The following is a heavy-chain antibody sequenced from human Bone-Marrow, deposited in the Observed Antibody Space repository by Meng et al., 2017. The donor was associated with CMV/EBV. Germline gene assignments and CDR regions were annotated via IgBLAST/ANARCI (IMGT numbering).Heavy chain of an antibody. CDR2: ISSSSSYI. Sequence: GESLKISYAASGFTFSSYSMNWVRQAPGKGLEWVSSISSSSSYIYYADSVKGRFTISRDNAKNSLYLQMNSLRAEDTAVYYCARDQDCSSASCYLVWAFDIWGQGTMVTVSS. CDR1: GFTFSSYS. D-gene: IGHD2-2*01. J-gene: IGHJ3*02. V-gene: IGHV3-21*01. CDR3: ARDQDCSSASCYLVWAFDI.